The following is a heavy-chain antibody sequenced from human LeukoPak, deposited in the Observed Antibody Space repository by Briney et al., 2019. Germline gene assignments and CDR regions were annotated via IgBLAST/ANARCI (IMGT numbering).Heavy chain of an antibody. D-gene: IGHD2-15*01. CDR3: ARAASIVVAASSYGMDV. CDR2: INPSGGST. V-gene: IGHV1-46*01. CDR1: GYTFTSYY. J-gene: IGHJ6*02. Sequence: GASVKVSCKASGYTFTSYYIHWVRQAPGQGLEWMGIINPSGGSTSYAQKFQGRVTMTRDTSTSTVYMELSSLRSADTAVYYCARAASIVVAASSYGMDVWGQGTTVTVSS.